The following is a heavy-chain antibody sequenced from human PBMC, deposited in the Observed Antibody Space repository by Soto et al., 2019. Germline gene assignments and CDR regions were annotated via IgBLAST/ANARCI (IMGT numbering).Heavy chain of an antibody. CDR3: ARDYPFGPTPGSSDY. D-gene: IGHD6-6*01. V-gene: IGHV3-11*01. Sequence: GGSLRLSCAASGFTFSDYYMSWIRQAPGKGLEWVSYISSSGSTIYYADSVKGRFTITRDNAKNSLYLQMNSLRAEDTAVYYCARDYPFGPTPGSSDYWGQGTLVTVSS. J-gene: IGHJ4*02. CDR2: ISSSGSTI. CDR1: GFTFSDYY.